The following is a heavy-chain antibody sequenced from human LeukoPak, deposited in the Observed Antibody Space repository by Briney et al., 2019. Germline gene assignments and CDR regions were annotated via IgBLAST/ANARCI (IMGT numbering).Heavy chain of an antibody. CDR3: ARARSTVGYFDY. CDR1: GGSISSYY. CDR2: IYTSGST. J-gene: IGHJ4*02. D-gene: IGHD4-23*01. V-gene: IGHV4-4*07. Sequence: SETLSLTCTVSGGSISSYYWSWIRQPAGKGLEWIGRIYTSGSTNYNPSLKSRVTISVDKSKNQFSLKLSSVTAADTAVYYCARARSTVGYFDYWGQGALVTVSS.